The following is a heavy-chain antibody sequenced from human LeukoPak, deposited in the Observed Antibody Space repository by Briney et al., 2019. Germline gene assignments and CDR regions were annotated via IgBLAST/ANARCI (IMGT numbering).Heavy chain of an antibody. CDR1: GYTFTNYA. J-gene: IGHJ6*02. V-gene: IGHV1-3*01. CDR3: ARAPRDYGNMDV. Sequence: ASVKVSCKASGYTFTNYAMHWVRQAPGQRLEWMGWINAGNGNTKYSQKFQGRVTITRDTSASTAYMELSSLRSEDTAVYYCARAPRDYGNMDVWGQGTTVTVSS. CDR2: INAGNGNT. D-gene: IGHD4-17*01.